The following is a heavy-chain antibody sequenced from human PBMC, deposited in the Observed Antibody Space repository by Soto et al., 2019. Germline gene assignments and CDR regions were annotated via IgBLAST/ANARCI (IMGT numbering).Heavy chain of an antibody. CDR2: IIPRSATS. V-gene: IGHV1-69*13. J-gene: IGHJ6*03. D-gene: IGHD4-4*01. CDR1: GDTFSTYT. Sequence: SVKVSCKASGDTFSTYTSTWMRQAPGQGLEWMGGIIPRSATSNYAQKFQGRVTITADESTSTAYMELSSLRSEDTAVYYCTGEGFVLVPPTVTPAYSYYPRTVGAKGTRVT. CDR3: TGEGFVLVPPTVTPAYSYYPRTV.